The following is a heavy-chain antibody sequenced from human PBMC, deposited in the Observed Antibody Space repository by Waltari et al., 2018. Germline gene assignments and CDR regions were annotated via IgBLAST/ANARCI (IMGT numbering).Heavy chain of an antibody. J-gene: IGHJ4*02. CDR3: VRRRPNTSWRDS. CDR2: IYSSGNT. CDR1: DDSLSSSAFY. D-gene: IGHD2-2*01. V-gene: IGHV4-39*01. Sequence: QLQLWESGPGLVKPSATLSRTCTVSDDSLSSSAFYWGWIRHPPGKGLEWIGSIYSSGNTYYNPSLKSRLTISVDTSKNQFSLNLSSVTAADTAVYYCVRRRPNTSWRDSWGQGTLVTVSS.